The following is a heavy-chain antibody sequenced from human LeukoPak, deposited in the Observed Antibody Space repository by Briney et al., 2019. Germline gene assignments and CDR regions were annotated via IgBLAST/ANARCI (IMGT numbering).Heavy chain of an antibody. CDR3: ARHSRGYSYGRYFDY. CDR2: IYNSGST. Sequence: SETLSLTCTVSGGSISSYYWSWIRRPAGKGLEWIGRIYNSGSTTYNPSLKSRVTMSVDTSKNQFSLKLSSVTAADTAVYYCARHSRGYSYGRYFDYWGQGTLVTVSS. D-gene: IGHD5-18*01. CDR1: GGSISSYY. J-gene: IGHJ4*02. V-gene: IGHV4-4*07.